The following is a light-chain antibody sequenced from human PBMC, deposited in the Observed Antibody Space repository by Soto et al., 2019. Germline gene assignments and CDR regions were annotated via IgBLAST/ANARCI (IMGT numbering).Light chain of an antibody. CDR1: QTISSW. Sequence: DIQMTQSPSTLSGSVGDRVTITCRASQTISSWLAWYQQKPGKAPKLLTYKASTLKSGVPSRFSGSGSGAEFTLTISSLQPDDFATYSCQHYNSYSQAFGQGAKVDIK. J-gene: IGKJ1*01. V-gene: IGKV1-5*03. CDR2: KAS. CDR3: QHYNSYSQA.